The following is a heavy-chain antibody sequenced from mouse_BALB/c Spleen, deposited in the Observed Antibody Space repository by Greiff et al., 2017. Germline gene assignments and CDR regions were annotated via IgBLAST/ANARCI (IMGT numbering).Heavy chain of an antibody. CDR3: ARQLGRYAMDY. D-gene: IGHD4-1*02. V-gene: IGHV1S81*02. CDR2: INPSNGRT. CDR1: GYTFTSYW. Sequence: QVQLQQPGAELVKPGASVKLSCKASGYTFTSYWMHWVKQSPGQGLEWIGEINPSNGRTNYNEKFKSKATLTVDKSSSTAYMQLSSLTSEDAAVYYCARQLGRYAMDYWGQGTSVTVSS. J-gene: IGHJ4*01.